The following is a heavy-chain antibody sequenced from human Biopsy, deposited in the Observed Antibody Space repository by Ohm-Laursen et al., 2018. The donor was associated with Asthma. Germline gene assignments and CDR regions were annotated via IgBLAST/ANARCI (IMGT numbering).Heavy chain of an antibody. CDR3: TRGGREPFDY. CDR1: GFTFRRYW. CDR2: INTDGRTT. Sequence: SLRLSCAAAGFTFRRYWMHWVRQAPGKGLAWVSRINTDGRTTSYADAVKGRCTISRDNAKLYLQMNSLRDEDTAVYYCTRGGREPFDYWGQGTLVTVSS. V-gene: IGHV3-74*01. J-gene: IGHJ4*02. D-gene: IGHD1-14*01.